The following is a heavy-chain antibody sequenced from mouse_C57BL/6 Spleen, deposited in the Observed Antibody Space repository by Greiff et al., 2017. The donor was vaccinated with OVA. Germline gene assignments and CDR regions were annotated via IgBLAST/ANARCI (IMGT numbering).Heavy chain of an antibody. J-gene: IGHJ4*01. D-gene: IGHD1-1*01. CDR3: AFITTVVAPYYYAMDY. Sequence: VQLKESGPGLVKPSQSLSLTCSVTGYSITSGYYWNWIRQFPGNKLEWMGYISYDGSNNYNPSLKNRISITRDTSNNQFFLKLNSVTTEDTATYYCAFITTVVAPYYYAMDYWGQGTSVTVSS. CDR1: GYSITSGYY. V-gene: IGHV3-6*01. CDR2: ISYDGSN.